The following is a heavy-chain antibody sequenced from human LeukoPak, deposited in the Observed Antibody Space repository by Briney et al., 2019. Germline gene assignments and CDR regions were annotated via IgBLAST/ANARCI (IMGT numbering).Heavy chain of an antibody. Sequence: GASVKVSCKASGYTFTGYYMHWVRQAPGQGLKWMGWINPNSGGTNYAQKFQGRVTMTRDTSISTAYMELSRLRSDDTAVYYCATSTGWLQSPVGFDYWGQGTLVTVSS. D-gene: IGHD5-24*01. J-gene: IGHJ4*02. CDR2: INPNSGGT. CDR3: ATSTGWLQSPVGFDY. V-gene: IGHV1-2*02. CDR1: GYTFTGYY.